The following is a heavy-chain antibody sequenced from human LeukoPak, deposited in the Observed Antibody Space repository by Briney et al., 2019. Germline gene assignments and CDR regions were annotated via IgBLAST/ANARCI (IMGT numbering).Heavy chain of an antibody. CDR1: GGSISSYY. CDR3: AKLAKYFYGSETYYFFEH. J-gene: IGHJ4*02. Sequence: ETLSLTCTVSGGSISSYYWSWVRQAPGKGLEWVANINQDGTEKYYVDSVKGRFTISRDNAKNSLYLQMNSLRVEDTAVYYCAKLAKYFYGSETYYFFEHWGQGTPVTASS. V-gene: IGHV3-7*01. D-gene: IGHD3-10*01. CDR2: INQDGTEK.